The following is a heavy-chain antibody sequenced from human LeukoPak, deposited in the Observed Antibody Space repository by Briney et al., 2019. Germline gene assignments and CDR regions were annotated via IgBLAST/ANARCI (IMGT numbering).Heavy chain of an antibody. CDR3: ARVVVRGVIHY. V-gene: IGHV3-66*01. Sequence: GGSLRLSCAASGFTVSSNYMSWVRQAPGKGLEWVSAIYSGGSTYYADSVKGRFTISRDNSKNTLYLQMNRLRAEDTAVYYCARVVVRGVIHYWGQGSLVTVSS. J-gene: IGHJ4*02. CDR2: IYSGGST. CDR1: GFTVSSNY. D-gene: IGHD3-10*01.